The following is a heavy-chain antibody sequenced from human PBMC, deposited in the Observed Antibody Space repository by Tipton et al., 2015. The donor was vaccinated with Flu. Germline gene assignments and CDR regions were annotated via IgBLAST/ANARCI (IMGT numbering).Heavy chain of an antibody. CDR1: GFTFDSYTM. J-gene: IGHJ3*02. CDR3: ARHWGWAFDI. Sequence: LRLSCVASGFTFDSYTMSWVRQPPGKGLEWIGQIELGGTPHYNPSLMSRVTISVDKSKNQFSLIVRSVTAADSAVYYCARHWGWAFDIWGQGTMVTVSS. CDR2: IELGGTP. V-gene: IGHV4/OR15-8*01. D-gene: IGHD7-27*01.